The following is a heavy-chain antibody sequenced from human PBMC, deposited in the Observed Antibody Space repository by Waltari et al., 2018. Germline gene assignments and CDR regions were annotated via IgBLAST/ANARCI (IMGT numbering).Heavy chain of an antibody. CDR1: GESFGGFY. J-gene: IGHJ6*02. CDR2: INHSGST. V-gene: IGHV4-34*01. Sequence: QVQLQQWGAGLLKPSDTLSLTCAVFGESFGGFYWTWIRQSPGKGLEWIGEINHSGSTKYNPSLESRVTRSIDTPKNQVSLRLTSVTAADAGVYYCTRVKGISMIVEIRYGMDVWGQGTTVTVSS. CDR3: TRVKGISMIVEIRYGMDV. D-gene: IGHD2-21*01.